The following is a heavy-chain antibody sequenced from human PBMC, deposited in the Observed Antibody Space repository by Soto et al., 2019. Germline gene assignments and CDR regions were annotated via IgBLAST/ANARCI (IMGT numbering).Heavy chain of an antibody. CDR1: GFTFDDYA. CDR2: ISWNSGSI. J-gene: IGHJ5*02. CDR3: AKGDGAAAGTGPNWFDP. D-gene: IGHD6-13*01. V-gene: IGHV3-9*01. Sequence: EVQLVESGGGLVQPGRSLRLSCAASGFTFDDYAMHWVRQAPGKGLEWVSGISWNSGSIGYADSVKGRFTISRDNAKNSLYLQMNSRRAEDTALYYGAKGDGAAAGTGPNWFDPWGQGTLVTVSS.